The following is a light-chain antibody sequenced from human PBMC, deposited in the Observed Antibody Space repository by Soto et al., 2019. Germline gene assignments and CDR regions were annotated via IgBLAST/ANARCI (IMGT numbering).Light chain of an antibody. J-gene: IGLJ1*01. CDR2: DVS. V-gene: IGLV2-11*01. Sequence: QSALTQPRSVSGSPGQSVTITCTVTSSDVGGYNYVSWYQQHPGKAPKLMLYDVSRRPSGVPDRFSGSKSGNTASLTISGLQAEDEADYFCCSYAGSYTYVFGAGTKV. CDR3: CSYAGSYTYV. CDR1: SSDVGGYNY.